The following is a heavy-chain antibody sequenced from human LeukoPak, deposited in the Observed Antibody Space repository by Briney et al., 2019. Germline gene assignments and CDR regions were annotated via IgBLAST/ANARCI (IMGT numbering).Heavy chain of an antibody. V-gene: IGHV3-30*02. CDR3: AKVFWGSSGYRYYYYYMDV. D-gene: IGHD3-22*01. CDR2: IRYDGSNK. CDR1: GFTFSSYG. J-gene: IGHJ6*03. Sequence: PGGSLRLSCAASGFTFSSYGMHWVRQAPGKGLEWVAFIRYDGSNKYYADSVKGRFTISRDNSKNTLYLQMNSLRAEDTAVYYCAKVFWGSSGYRYYYYYMDVWGKGTTVTISS.